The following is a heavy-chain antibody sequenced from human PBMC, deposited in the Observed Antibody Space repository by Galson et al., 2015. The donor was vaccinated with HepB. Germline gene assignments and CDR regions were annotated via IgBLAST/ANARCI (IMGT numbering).Heavy chain of an antibody. CDR2: ISSTSRTI. D-gene: IGHD1-26*01. CDR3: ARDLVGAIYGFDI. V-gene: IGHV3-48*02. Sequence: SLRLSCAASGFSFSSYSMNWVRQGPGKGLEWISYISSTSRTIKNADSVKGRFTVSRDNGKNSLFLLMNSLRDEDTAVYYCARDLVGAIYGFDIWGQGTMVTVSS. CDR1: GFSFSSYS. J-gene: IGHJ3*02.